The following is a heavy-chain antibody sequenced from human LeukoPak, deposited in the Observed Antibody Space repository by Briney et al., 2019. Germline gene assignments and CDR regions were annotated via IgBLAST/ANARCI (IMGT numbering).Heavy chain of an antibody. Sequence: GGSLRLSCAASGFTFSSYSMNWVRQAPGKGLEWVSSISSSSSYIYYADSVKGRFTISRDNAKNSLYLQMNSLRAEDTAVYYCARDGSELLWFGELLKGIREYYFDYWGQGTLVTVSS. V-gene: IGHV3-21*04. CDR2: ISSSSSYI. CDR1: GFTFSSYS. D-gene: IGHD3-10*01. J-gene: IGHJ4*02. CDR3: ARDGSELLWFGELLKGIREYYFDY.